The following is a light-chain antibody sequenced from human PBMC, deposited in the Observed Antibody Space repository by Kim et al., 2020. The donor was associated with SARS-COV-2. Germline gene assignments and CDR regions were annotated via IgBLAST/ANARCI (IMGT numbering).Light chain of an antibody. V-gene: IGLV3-1*01. CDR3: RAWDSSTYV. Sequence: SYELTQPPSVSVSPGQTASITCSGYKLGDKYACWYQQKPGQSPVLVIYQDSKRPSGIPERFSGSNSGNTATLTISGTQAMDEADYYCRAWDSSTYVFGTGTKVTVL. CDR2: QDS. J-gene: IGLJ1*01. CDR1: KLGDKY.